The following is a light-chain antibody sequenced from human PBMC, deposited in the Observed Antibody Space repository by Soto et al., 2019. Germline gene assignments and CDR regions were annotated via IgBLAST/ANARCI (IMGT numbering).Light chain of an antibody. Sequence: DIQMTQSPSTLSASVGDRVTITCRASQYIHNYFAWYQQKPGEAPKLLIYEAANLESGVPSRFSGSGTGTEFTLTISSLQPDDFATYYCQQSNNYPWTFGQGTRVEI. J-gene: IGKJ1*01. CDR1: QYIHNY. CDR3: QQSNNYPWT. CDR2: EAA. V-gene: IGKV1-5*03.